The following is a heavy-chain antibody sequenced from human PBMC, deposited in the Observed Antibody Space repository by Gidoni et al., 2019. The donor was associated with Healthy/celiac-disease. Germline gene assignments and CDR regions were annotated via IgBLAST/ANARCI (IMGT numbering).Heavy chain of an antibody. CDR1: GFTFRRYD. CDR3: ARGRYYYDSSSYYPFDY. Sequence: EVQLVESGGGLVQPRGPLRLPCAAHGFTFRRYDMHWVRQATGKGLECVSAIGTAGAPYYPGSVKGRFTISRENAKNSLYLQINSLRAGDTAVYYCARGRYYYDSSSYYPFDYWGQGTLVTVSS. V-gene: IGHV3-13*05. J-gene: IGHJ4*02. CDR2: IGTAGAP. D-gene: IGHD3-22*01.